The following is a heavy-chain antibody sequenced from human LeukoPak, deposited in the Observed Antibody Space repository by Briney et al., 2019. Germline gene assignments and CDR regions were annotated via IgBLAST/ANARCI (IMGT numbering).Heavy chain of an antibody. CDR2: IGTAGDT. D-gene: IGHD2-2*01. CDR1: GFTFSSYD. J-gene: IGHJ6*03. V-gene: IGHV3-13*01. Sequence: GGSLRLSCAASGFTFSSYDMHWVRQATGKGLEWVSAIGTAGDTYYPGTVKGRFPISRENATKSLYLQTNSLRAGDTAVYYCARGSGYCSSTSCLIMDVWGKATTVTVSS. CDR3: ARGSGYCSSTSCLIMDV.